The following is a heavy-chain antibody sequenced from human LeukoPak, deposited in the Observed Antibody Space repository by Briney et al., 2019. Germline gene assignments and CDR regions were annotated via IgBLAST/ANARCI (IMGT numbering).Heavy chain of an antibody. Sequence: GGSLRLSCLTSGFTLSTNAMSWVRQAPGKGLEWISGISGSSASTYYADSVKGRFAISRDDSRNTLYLQMNSLRGDDTAVYYCAKDVGKWESLHFFDYWGQGTLVTVSS. CDR1: GFTLSTNA. CDR3: AKDVGKWESLHFFDY. J-gene: IGHJ4*02. D-gene: IGHD1-26*01. V-gene: IGHV3-23*01. CDR2: ISGSSAST.